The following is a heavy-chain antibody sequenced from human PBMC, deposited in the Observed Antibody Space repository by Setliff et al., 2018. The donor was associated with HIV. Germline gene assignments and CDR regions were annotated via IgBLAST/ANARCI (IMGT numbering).Heavy chain of an antibody. D-gene: IGHD3-16*02. CDR1: GGSFSGYY. J-gene: IGHJ6*03. Sequence: PSETLSLTCAVYGGSFSGYYWSWIRQPPGKRLEWIGEINHSGSTNYNPSLKSRVTISIDTSKNQFSLKVSSVTAADTALYYCARGLPGTYRYSYYYYYMDVWDKGTTVTVSS. V-gene: IGHV4-34*01. CDR3: ARGLPGTYRYSYYYYYMDV. CDR2: INHSGST.